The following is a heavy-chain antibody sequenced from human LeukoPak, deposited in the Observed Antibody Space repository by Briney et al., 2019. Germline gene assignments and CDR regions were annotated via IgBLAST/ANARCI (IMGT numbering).Heavy chain of an antibody. V-gene: IGHV4-39*07. CDR2: IYHSGST. CDR1: GGSISSISYY. D-gene: IGHD6-13*01. CDR3: ARGVVAAAGRTFDF. J-gene: IGHJ4*02. Sequence: PSETLSLTCTVSGGSISSISYYWGWIRQPPGKGLEWIGSIYHSGSTYYNPSLKSRVTISLDTSKNQFSLKLSSVTAADTAVYYCARGVVAAAGRTFDFWGQGTLVTVSS.